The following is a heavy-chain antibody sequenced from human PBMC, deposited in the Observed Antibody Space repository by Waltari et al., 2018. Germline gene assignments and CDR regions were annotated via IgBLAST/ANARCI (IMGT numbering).Heavy chain of an antibody. CDR3: ARSGLGGNYFDS. V-gene: IGHV1-69*12. J-gene: IGHJ4*02. CDR2: IILGFGTT. D-gene: IGHD1-1*01. Sequence: QVHLVQSGAEVRMPGSSVKVSGKASGDTFKGYAINWVRPAPGQGLEWMGGIILGFGTTDYAQRFQGRLTITADESMNTAYMELSSLRSEDTAVFYCARSGLGGNYFDSWGQGTLVRVSS. CDR1: GDTFKGYA.